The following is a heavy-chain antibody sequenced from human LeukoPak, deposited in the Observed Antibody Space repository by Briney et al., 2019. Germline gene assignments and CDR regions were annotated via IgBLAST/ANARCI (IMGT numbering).Heavy chain of an antibody. CDR1: GGSISSGSYY. V-gene: IGHV4-61*02. J-gene: IGHJ5*02. CDR3: ARDRCSSTSCYNTPNWFDP. Sequence: SETLSLTCTVSGGSISSGSYYWSWIRQPAGKGLEWIGRIYTSGSTNYNPSLKSRVTISVDTSKNQFSLKLSSVTAADTAVYYCARDRCSSTSCYNTPNWFDPWGQGTLVTVSS. CDR2: IYTSGST. D-gene: IGHD2-2*02.